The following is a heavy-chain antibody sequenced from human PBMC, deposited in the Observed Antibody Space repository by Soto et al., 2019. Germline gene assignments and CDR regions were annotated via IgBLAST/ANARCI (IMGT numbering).Heavy chain of an antibody. Sequence: EVQLVESGGGLVQPGGSLRLSCAASGFDFNIAEMNWVRQAPGKGLEWISYISKSSVDIHYADSVKGRFTISRDNAKNSLYLQMNSLRVEDTALYYCAPRKFGSFNIAAFEIWRQGTMVTVSS. CDR2: ISKSSVDI. CDR1: GFDFNIAE. J-gene: IGHJ3*02. CDR3: APRKFGSFNIAAFEI. V-gene: IGHV3-48*03. D-gene: IGHD3-16*01.